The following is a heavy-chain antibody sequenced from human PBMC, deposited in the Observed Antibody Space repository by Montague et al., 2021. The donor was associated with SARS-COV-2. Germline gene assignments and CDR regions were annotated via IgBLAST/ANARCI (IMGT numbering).Heavy chain of an antibody. CDR3: ARAPGSSHSSGWYDYYYGMDV. V-gene: IGHV3-66*01. CDR1: GFTVSSNY. J-gene: IGHJ6*02. Sequence: SLRLSCAASGFTVSSNYMSWVRQAPGKGLEWVSVIYSGSGSTYYADSVKGRFTISRDISKNTLYLQMNSLRAEDTAVYYCARAPGSSHSSGWYDYYYGMDVWGQGTTVTVSS. CDR2: IYSGSGST. D-gene: IGHD6-19*01.